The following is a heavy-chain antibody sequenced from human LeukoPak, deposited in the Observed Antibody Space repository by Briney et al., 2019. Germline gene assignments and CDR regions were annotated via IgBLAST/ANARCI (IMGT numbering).Heavy chain of an antibody. CDR3: AKGSYYDSSGSFYFDY. CDR1: GFTFSSYA. D-gene: IGHD3-22*01. V-gene: IGHV3-23*01. CDR2: ISGSGDNT. J-gene: IGHJ4*02. Sequence: GGSLKLSCAASGFTFSSYAMSWVRQAPGKGLEWVSGISGSGDNTYYADSVKGRFTISRDNSKNTLYVQVNSLGTEDTAAYYCAKGSYYDSSGSFYFDYWGQGTLVTVSS.